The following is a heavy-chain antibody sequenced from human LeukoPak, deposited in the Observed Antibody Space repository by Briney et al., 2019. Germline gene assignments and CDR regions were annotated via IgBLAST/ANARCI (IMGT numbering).Heavy chain of an antibody. CDR3: ARIVIVGARFDP. Sequence: SETLSLTCTVSGGSISSYYWSWIRQPPGKGLEWIGYIYYSGSTNYNPSLKSRVTISVDTSKNQFSLKLSSVTAADTAVYYCARIVIVGARFDPWGQGTLVTVSS. CDR1: GGSISSYY. CDR2: IYYSGST. D-gene: IGHD1-26*01. V-gene: IGHV4-59*08. J-gene: IGHJ5*02.